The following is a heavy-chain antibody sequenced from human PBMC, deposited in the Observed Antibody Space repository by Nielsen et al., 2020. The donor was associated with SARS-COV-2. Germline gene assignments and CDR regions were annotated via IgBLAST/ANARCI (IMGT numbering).Heavy chain of an antibody. CDR3: ARVGSYGDPEYLDY. D-gene: IGHD4/OR15-4a*01. CDR1: GFTLSRFG. Sequence: GGSLRLSCAASGFTLSRFGMHWVRQAPGKGLEWVGNIKLDGREKYYVDSVKGRFTIPRDNARNTLYLQMNSLRVEDTAVYYCARVGSYGDPEYLDYWGQGALVTVSS. V-gene: IGHV3-7*01. J-gene: IGHJ4*02. CDR2: IKLDGREK.